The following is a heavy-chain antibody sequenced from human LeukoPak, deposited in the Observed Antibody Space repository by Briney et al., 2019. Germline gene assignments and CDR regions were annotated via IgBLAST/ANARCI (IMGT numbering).Heavy chain of an antibody. J-gene: IGHJ4*02. CDR1: GFTFSSYG. CDR2: ISYDGSNK. Sequence: GGSLRLSCAASGFTFSSYGMHWVRQAPGKGLEWVAVISYDGSNKYYADSVKGRFTISRDNSKNTLYLQMNSLRAEDTAVYYCAKAARLNSSSWSRDYWGQGTLVTVS. V-gene: IGHV3-30*18. D-gene: IGHD6-13*01. CDR3: AKAARLNSSSWSRDY.